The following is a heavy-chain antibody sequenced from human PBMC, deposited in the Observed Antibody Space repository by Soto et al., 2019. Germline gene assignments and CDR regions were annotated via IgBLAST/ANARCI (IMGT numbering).Heavy chain of an antibody. D-gene: IGHD6-19*01. J-gene: IGHJ6*02. CDR1: GFTFSSYA. V-gene: IGHV3-23*01. CDR3: AKDHGYSSGFGMDV. Sequence: GSLRLSCAASGFTFSSYAMSWVRQAPGKGLEWVSAISGSGGSTYYADSVKGRFTISRDNSKNTLYLQMNSLRAEDTAVYYCAKDHGYSSGFGMDVWGQGTTVTVSS. CDR2: ISGSGGST.